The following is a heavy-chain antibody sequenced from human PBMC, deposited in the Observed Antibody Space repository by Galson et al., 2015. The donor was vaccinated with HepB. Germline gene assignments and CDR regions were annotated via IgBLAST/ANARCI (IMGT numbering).Heavy chain of an antibody. CDR2: INPNDGAT. CDR1: GYTSTNYH. Sequence: SVKVSCKASGYTSTNYHIHWARQAPGQGLEWMGIINPNDGATSYPQKFQGRVTMTRDTSTSTVYMDLSSLRSEDTAVYYCARELVATYYFDYWGQATLVTVSS. V-gene: IGHV1-46*01. J-gene: IGHJ4*02. CDR3: ARELVATYYFDY. D-gene: IGHD2-15*01.